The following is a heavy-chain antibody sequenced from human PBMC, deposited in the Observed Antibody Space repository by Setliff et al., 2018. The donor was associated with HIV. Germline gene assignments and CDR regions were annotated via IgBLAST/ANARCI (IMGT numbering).Heavy chain of an antibody. J-gene: IGHJ6*03. CDR3: ARGRVDDSSGYYGVVDYYYYYYMDV. V-gene: IGHV4-61*02. D-gene: IGHD3-22*01. Sequence: SETLSLTCSVSGGSISSGSYYWSWIRQPAGKGLEWIGRIYSSGSTIYNPSLKSRVTLSLDTSKNQFSLKLSSVTAADTAVYYCARGRVDDSSGYYGVVDYYYYYYMDVWGKGTTVTVSS. CDR2: IYSSGST. CDR1: GGSISSGSYY.